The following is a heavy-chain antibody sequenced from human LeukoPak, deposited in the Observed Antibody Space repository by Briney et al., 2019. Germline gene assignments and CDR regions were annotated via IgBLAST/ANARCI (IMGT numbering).Heavy chain of an antibody. Sequence: GGSLRLSCAASGFTFSSYSINWVRQAPGKGLEWVSYISSGTSGSPTIYYADSVKGRFTSSRDNANNSLYLQMNSLRAEDTAVYYCAKLYDSSDNAYWGQGTLVTVSS. J-gene: IGHJ4*02. V-gene: IGHV3-48*01. CDR2: ISSGTSGSPTI. D-gene: IGHD3-22*01. CDR1: GFTFSSYS. CDR3: AKLYDSSDNAY.